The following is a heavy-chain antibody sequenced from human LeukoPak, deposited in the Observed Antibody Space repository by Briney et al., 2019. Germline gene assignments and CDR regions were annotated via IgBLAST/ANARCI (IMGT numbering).Heavy chain of an antibody. V-gene: IGHV3-74*03. CDR3: ARSPYCSSTSCYREFDY. Sequence: GGSLRLSCAASGFTFSNYWIHWVRHAPGKGLVWVSRINGDGSITMYADSVKGRFTISRDNAKNTLYLQMNSLRAEDTAIYYCARSPYCSSTSCYREFDYWGQGALVTVSS. CDR1: GFTFSNYW. D-gene: IGHD2-2*01. CDR2: INGDGSIT. J-gene: IGHJ4*02.